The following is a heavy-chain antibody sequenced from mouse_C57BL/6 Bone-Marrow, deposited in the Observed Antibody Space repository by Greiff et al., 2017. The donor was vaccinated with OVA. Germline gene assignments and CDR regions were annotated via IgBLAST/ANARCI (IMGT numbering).Heavy chain of an antibody. V-gene: IGHV1-4*01. Sequence: VQVVESGAELARPGASVKMSCKASGYTFTSYTMHWVKQRPGQGLEWIGYINPSSGYTKYNQKFKDKATLTADKSSSTAYMQLSSLTSEDSAVYYCAKALYLLLPVDYWGQGTTLTVSS. CDR1: GYTFTSYT. CDR3: AKALYLLLPVDY. CDR2: INPSSGYT. D-gene: IGHD1-1*01. J-gene: IGHJ2*01.